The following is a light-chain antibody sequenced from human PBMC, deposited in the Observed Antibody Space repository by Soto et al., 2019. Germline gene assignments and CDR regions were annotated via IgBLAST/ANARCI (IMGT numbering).Light chain of an antibody. CDR3: CSYATYNMI. CDR1: SNDFGTYYF. J-gene: IGLJ2*01. CDR2: DGT. Sequence: QSALTQPASVSGSPGQSITISCTRTSNDFGTYYFVSWYQQHPDKAPKLIIYDGTERPSGVSNRFSGSKSGNTASLTISGLQAEEEAHYYCCSYATYNMILGGGTQLTVL. V-gene: IGLV2-23*01.